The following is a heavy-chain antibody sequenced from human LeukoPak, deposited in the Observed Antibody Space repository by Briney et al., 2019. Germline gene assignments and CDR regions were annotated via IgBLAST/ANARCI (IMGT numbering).Heavy chain of an antibody. CDR3: ARGGGLDV. Sequence: GGSLRLSCTASGLTFSNFWMGWVRQAPGKGLEWVANIKQDETEKFYLGSVKGRFTISRDNAKNSLYLQMSNLRAEDTAVYFCARGGGLDVWGQGATVTVSS. CDR1: GLTFSNFW. CDR2: IKQDETEK. J-gene: IGHJ6*02. V-gene: IGHV3-7*03. D-gene: IGHD3-16*01.